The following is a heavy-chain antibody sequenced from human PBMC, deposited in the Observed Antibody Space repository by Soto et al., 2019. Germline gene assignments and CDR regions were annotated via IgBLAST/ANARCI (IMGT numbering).Heavy chain of an antibody. CDR3: ARLFKYCSSTSGYGWFDP. J-gene: IGHJ5*02. CDR1: GYSFTSYW. CDR2: IDPSDSYT. V-gene: IGHV5-10-1*01. D-gene: IGHD2-2*01. Sequence: GESLKISCKGSGYSFTSYWISWVRQMPGKGLEWMGRIDPSDSYTNYSPSFQGHVTISADKSISTAYLQWSSLKASDTAMYYCARLFKYCSSTSGYGWFDPWGQGTLVTVSS.